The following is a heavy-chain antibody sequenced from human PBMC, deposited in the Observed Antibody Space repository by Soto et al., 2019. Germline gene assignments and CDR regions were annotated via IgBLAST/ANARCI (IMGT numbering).Heavy chain of an antibody. CDR3: GRDTGGSDEMFDC. D-gene: IGHD2-8*02. CDR2: VNNARTNT. J-gene: IGHJ4*02. V-gene: IGHV3-23*01. CDR1: GFTFSDYG. Sequence: GGSLRVSRVASGFTFSDYGMSWLRQAPGKGPDLVSTVNNARTNTHYADSVKGRFTMSKGNFKTTLYLQMNNLRVDDTAIYCCGRDTGGSDEMFDCWSQGT.